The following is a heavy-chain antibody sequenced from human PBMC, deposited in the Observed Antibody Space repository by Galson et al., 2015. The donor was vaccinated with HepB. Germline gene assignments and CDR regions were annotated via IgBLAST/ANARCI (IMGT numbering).Heavy chain of an antibody. V-gene: IGHV3-23*01. J-gene: IGHJ5*02. CDR2: ISGNGLNT. CDR3: AKDRLGIFEVLMPGWFNP. D-gene: IGHD3-3*01. CDR1: GFTFSSYA. Sequence: SLRLSCAASGFTFSSYAMSWVRQAPGRGLEWVSTISGNGLNTYYADSVKGRLTISRDNSKNTLYLQMNSLRAEDTAVYYCAKDRLGIFEVLMPGWFNPWGQGTQVTVSS.